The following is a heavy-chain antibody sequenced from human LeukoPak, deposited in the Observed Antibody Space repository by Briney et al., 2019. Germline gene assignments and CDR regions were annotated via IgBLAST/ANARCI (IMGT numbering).Heavy chain of an antibody. D-gene: IGHD3-3*01. Sequence: GGSLRLSCAASEFTFSSYSMNWVRQAPGKGLEWVSSISSSSSYIYYADSVKGRFTISRDNAKNSLYLQMNSLRAEDTAVYYCARESYDFWSGSGGEYYYYGMDVWGQGTTVTVSS. CDR3: ARESYDFWSGSGGEYYYYGMDV. J-gene: IGHJ6*01. V-gene: IGHV3-21*01. CDR2: ISSSSSYI. CDR1: EFTFSSYS.